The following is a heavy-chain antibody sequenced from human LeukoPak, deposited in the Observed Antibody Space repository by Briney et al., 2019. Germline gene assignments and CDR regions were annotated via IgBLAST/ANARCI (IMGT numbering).Heavy chain of an antibody. CDR2: IYYSGST. CDR3: ARQGRSGYSGGWKHDAFYI. CDR1: GGSLSSCNYY. J-gene: IGHJ3*02. V-gene: IGHV4-39*01. D-gene: IGHD6-19*01. Sequence: ASETLTLPCTVSGGSLSSCNYYWGWIRQPPGKGLEWIGSIYYSGSTYYNPSLKSPVTISVDASKNQFSLKLSSVTAADTAVYYCARQGRSGYSGGWKHDAFYIWGQVTMVTV.